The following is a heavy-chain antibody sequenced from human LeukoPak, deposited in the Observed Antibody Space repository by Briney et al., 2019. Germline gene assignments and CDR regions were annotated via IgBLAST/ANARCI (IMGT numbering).Heavy chain of an antibody. CDR2: ISYDGSNK. CDR1: GFTFSSYG. CDR3: AKEIRLWFGELGYMDV. D-gene: IGHD3-10*01. Sequence: GGSLRLSCAASGFTFSSYGMHWVRQAPGKGLEWVAVISYDGSNKYYADSVKGRFTISRDNSKNTLYLQMNSLRAEDTAVYYCAKEIRLWFGELGYMDVWGKGTTVTVSS. J-gene: IGHJ6*03. V-gene: IGHV3-30*18.